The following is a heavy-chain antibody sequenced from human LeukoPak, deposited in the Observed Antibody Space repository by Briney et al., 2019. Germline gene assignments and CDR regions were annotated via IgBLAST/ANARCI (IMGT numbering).Heavy chain of an antibody. CDR1: GGSISSYY. CDR2: IYYSGST. V-gene: IGHV4-59*01. Sequence: SETLSLTCTVSGGSISSYYWSWIRQPPGKGLEWIGYIYYSGSTNYNPSLKSRVTISVDTSKNQFPLKLSSVTAADTAVYYCARVLRSQWLVSGNWFDPWGQGTLVTVSS. CDR3: ARVLRSQWLVSGNWFDP. D-gene: IGHD6-19*01. J-gene: IGHJ5*02.